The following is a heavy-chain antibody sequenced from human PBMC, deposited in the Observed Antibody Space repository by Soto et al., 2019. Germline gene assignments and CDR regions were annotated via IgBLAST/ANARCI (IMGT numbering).Heavy chain of an antibody. D-gene: IGHD1-1*01. CDR3: ARDTRGSTGTWRY. CDR2: IKQDGSEK. Sequence: EVQLVESGGGLVQPGGSLRLSCAASGFTFSSYWMSWVRQAPGKGLEWVANIKQDGSEKYYVDSVKGRFTISRDNAKNSLYRQMNSLRAEDKAVYYCARDTRGSTGTWRYWGQGTLVTVAS. J-gene: IGHJ4*02. V-gene: IGHV3-7*01. CDR1: GFTFSSYW.